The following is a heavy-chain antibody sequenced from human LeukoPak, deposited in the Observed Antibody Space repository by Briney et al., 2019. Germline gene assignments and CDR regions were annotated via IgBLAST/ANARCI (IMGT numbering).Heavy chain of an antibody. J-gene: IGHJ4*02. V-gene: IGHV3-30*03. CDR3: ARLLGRMGPTNL. CDR2: ISYDGRDK. Sequence: GGSLRLSCAASGFGFSGYGMHWVRQVPGKGLEWVALISYDGRDKTYAESVKGRFTISRDTSKNTLHLQMNSLRFDDTAIYYCARLLGRMGPTNLWGLGTLVTVSS. CDR1: GFGFSGYG. D-gene: IGHD1-26*01.